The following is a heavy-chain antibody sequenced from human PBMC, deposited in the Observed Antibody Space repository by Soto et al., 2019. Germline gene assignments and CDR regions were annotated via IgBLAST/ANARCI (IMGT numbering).Heavy chain of an antibody. CDR3: ARPYCSSTSCDVTNWFDP. V-gene: IGHV4-4*07. Sequence: QVQLQESGPGLVKPSETLSLTCTVSGGSISSYYWSWIRQPAGKGLEWIGRIYTSGSTNYNPSLKRRVTMSVDTSKNLFSLKLSSVTAADTAVYYCARPYCSSTSCDVTNWFDPWGQGDLVNVSS. D-gene: IGHD2-2*01. CDR2: IYTSGST. J-gene: IGHJ5*02. CDR1: GGSISSYY.